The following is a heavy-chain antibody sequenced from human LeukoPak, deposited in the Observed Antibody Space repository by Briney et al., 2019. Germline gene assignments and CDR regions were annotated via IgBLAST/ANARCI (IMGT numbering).Heavy chain of an antibody. V-gene: IGHV3-7*01. CDR3: ARDDVGALDY. CDR1: GFTFSAYW. Sequence: GGSLRLSRAASGFTFSAYWMAWVRQAPGKGLEWVANMKQDGSAKHYVDSVKGRFTISRDNVRNSLYLQMNSLRAEDSAVYYCARDDVGALDYWGQGTLVTVSS. J-gene: IGHJ4*02. D-gene: IGHD3-16*01. CDR2: MKQDGSAK.